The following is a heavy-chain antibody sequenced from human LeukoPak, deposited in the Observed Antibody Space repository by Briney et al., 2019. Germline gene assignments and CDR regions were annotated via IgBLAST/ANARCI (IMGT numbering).Heavy chain of an antibody. V-gene: IGHV4-34*01. J-gene: IGHJ6*02. CDR3: ARAPIITMIVVAAYYYYGMDV. CDR2: INHSGST. Sequence: SETLSLTCAVYGGSFSGHYWSWIRQPPGKGLEWIGEINHSGSTNYNPSLKSRVTISVDTSKNQFSLKLSSVTAADTAVYYCARAPIITMIVVAAYYYYGMDVWGQGTTVTVSS. D-gene: IGHD3-22*01. CDR1: GGSFSGHY.